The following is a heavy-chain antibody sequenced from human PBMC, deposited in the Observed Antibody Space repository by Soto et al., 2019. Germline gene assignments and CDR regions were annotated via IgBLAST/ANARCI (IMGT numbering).Heavy chain of an antibody. D-gene: IGHD5-18*01. J-gene: IGHJ4*02. CDR2: IRSKANSYAT. CDR3: TRLDISMGLY. CDR1: GFTFSGSA. Sequence: EVQLVESGGGLVQPGESLKLSCAASGFTFSGSAMHWVRQVSGKGLEWVGRIRSKANSYATLYAASVKGRFAIFRDDSKNTTYLQMNSLKTEDTAVYYCTRLDISMGLYWGQGTLVTVSS. V-gene: IGHV3-73*02.